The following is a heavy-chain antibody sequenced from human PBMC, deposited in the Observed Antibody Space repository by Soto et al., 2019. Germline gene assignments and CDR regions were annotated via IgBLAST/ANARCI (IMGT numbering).Heavy chain of an antibody. J-gene: IGHJ6*02. Sequence: GESLKISCKASDTTHWIGWVRQKPGKGLEWMGIIYPGNSDTKYSPSFQGQVTISVDKSISTAYLHWSSLKASDTATYYCARLVNYYFGMDVWGLGTTVTVSS. CDR2: IYPGNSDT. CDR1: DTTHW. CDR3: ARLVNYYFGMDV. V-gene: IGHV5-51*01.